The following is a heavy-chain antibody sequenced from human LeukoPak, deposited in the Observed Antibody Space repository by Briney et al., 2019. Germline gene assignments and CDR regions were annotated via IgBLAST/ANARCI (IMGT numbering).Heavy chain of an antibody. CDR1: GASIRSGDYY. CDR3: ARGAVAGKMSWFDP. D-gene: IGHD6-19*01. V-gene: IGHV4-61*08. Sequence: SETLSLTCTVSGASIRSGDYYWIWIRQPQGKGLEWIGHIYYDGSTNYNPSLKSRVTISVDTSKNQFSLNLSSVTAADTAVYYCARGAVAGKMSWFDPWGQGTLVTVSS. J-gene: IGHJ5*02. CDR2: IYYDGST.